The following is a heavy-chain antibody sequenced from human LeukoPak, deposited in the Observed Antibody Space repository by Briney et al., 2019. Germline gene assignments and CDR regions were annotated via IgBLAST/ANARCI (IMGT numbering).Heavy chain of an antibody. J-gene: IGHJ4*02. CDR1: GFTFSSYS. CDR2: ISSSSSYI. D-gene: IGHD3-9*01. Sequence: KPRGSLRLSCAASGFTFSSYSMNWVCQAPGKGLEWVSSISSSSSYIYYADSVKGRFTISRDNAKNSLYLQMNSLRAEDTAVYYCARAPYDILTGYYEDYSDYWGQGTVVTVSS. CDR3: ARAPYDILTGYYEDYSDY. V-gene: IGHV3-21*01.